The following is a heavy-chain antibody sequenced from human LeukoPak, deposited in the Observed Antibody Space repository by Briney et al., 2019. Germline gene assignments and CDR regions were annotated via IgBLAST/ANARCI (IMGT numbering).Heavy chain of an antibody. CDR3: ARGAVNRYNWNDDNFYYYYMDV. CDR2: INPNSGGT. V-gene: IGHV1-2*02. Sequence: ASVKVSCKASGYTFTGYYMHWVRQAPGQGLEWMGWINPNSGGTNYAQKFQGRVTMTRDTSISTAYMELSRLRSDDTAVYYCARGAVNRYNWNDDNFYYYYMDVWGKGTTVTISS. D-gene: IGHD1-1*01. J-gene: IGHJ6*03. CDR1: GYTFTGYY.